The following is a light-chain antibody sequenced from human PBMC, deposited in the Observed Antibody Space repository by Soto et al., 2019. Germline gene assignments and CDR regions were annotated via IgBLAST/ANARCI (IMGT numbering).Light chain of an antibody. V-gene: IGKV3-11*01. CDR1: QSVSSY. Sequence: EIVLTHSPATLSFSPWERATLSCRSSQSVSSYLASYQQKPGQAPRLLIYDASNRATGIPSRFSGSGSGTDFTLTISSLQPEDFATYYCQKSYSTFWTFGQGTKVDIK. CDR2: DAS. CDR3: QKSYSTFWT. J-gene: IGKJ1*01.